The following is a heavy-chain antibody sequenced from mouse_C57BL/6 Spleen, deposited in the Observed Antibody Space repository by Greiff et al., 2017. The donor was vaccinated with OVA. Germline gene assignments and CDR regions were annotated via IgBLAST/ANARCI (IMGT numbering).Heavy chain of an antibody. CDR3: ARSGTRYFDV. J-gene: IGHJ1*03. Sequence: QVQLKQSGPELVKPGASVKISCKASGYAFSSSWMNWVKQRPGKGLEWIGRIYPGDGDTNYNGKFKGKATLTADKSSSTAYMQLSSLTSEDSAVYFCARSGTRYFDVWGTGTTVTVSS. V-gene: IGHV1-82*01. CDR2: IYPGDGDT. D-gene: IGHD4-1*01. CDR1: GYAFSSSW.